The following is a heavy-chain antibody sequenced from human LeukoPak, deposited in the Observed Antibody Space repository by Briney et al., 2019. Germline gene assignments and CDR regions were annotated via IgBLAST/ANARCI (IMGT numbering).Heavy chain of an antibody. D-gene: IGHD5/OR15-5a*01. Sequence: PGGSLRLSCAASGFTFSSYAMHWVRQAPGKGLEWVAVISYDGSNKYYADSVKGRFTISRDNSKNTLYLQMNSLRAEDTAVYYCAKSRFRSSVNFDYWGQGTLVTVSS. CDR2: ISYDGSNK. CDR1: GFTFSSYA. J-gene: IGHJ4*02. CDR3: AKSRFRSSVNFDY. V-gene: IGHV3-30*04.